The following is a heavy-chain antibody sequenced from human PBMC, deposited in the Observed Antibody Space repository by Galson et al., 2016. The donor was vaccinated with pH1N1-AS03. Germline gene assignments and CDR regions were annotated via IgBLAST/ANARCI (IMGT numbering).Heavy chain of an antibody. Sequence: SVKVSRKASGYTFTAHYIHWVRQAPGQGLEWMGMINPSDGKPNYAQNFQGRVTVPRDTSTSRVYMQLSSLRSEDTAVYYCARDVPLYSGWGWNPGAMDVWGQGTTVTVSS. V-gene: IGHV1-46*01. CDR3: ARDVPLYSGWGWNPGAMDV. D-gene: IGHD3-10*01. J-gene: IGHJ6*02. CDR1: GYTFTAHY. CDR2: INPSDGKP.